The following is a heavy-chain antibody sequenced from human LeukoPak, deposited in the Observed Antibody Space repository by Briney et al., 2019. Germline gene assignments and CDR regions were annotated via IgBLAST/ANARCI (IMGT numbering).Heavy chain of an antibody. J-gene: IGHJ4*02. Sequence: ASVKVSCKASGYTITTYYMHWVRQATGQGLEWMGIMYPSGGTTSYAQKFQGRVTMTSDTSTSTVYVELTSLRSEDTAVYYCARGNPVDSWGQGTLVIVSS. CDR2: MYPSGGTT. CDR1: GYTITTYY. V-gene: IGHV1-46*01. CDR3: ARGNPVDS.